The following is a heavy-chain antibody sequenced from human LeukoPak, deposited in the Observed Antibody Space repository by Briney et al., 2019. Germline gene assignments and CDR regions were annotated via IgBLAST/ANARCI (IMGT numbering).Heavy chain of an antibody. CDR2: VSHSGSS. D-gene: IGHD4-23*01. Sequence: SETLSLTCAVYGGPFRGFFWSWIRQAPGKGLEWMGEVSHSGSSNYNPSLRSRISISLDTSKSQFSLKLTSVTAADSAVYYCARGIFYGGRNQYIWFDLWGQGTLVTVSS. CDR1: GGPFRGFF. J-gene: IGHJ5*02. V-gene: IGHV4-34*01. CDR3: ARGIFYGGRNQYIWFDL.